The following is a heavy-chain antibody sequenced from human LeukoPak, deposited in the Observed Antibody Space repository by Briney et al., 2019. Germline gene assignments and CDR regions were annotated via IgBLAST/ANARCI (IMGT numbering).Heavy chain of an antibody. V-gene: IGHV4-61*02. CDR1: GGSISSGSYY. CDR2: IYTSGST. Sequence: SETLSLTCTVSGGSISSGSYYWSWIRQPAGKGLEWIGRIYTSGSTNYNPSLKSRVTISVDTSKNQFSLKLSSVTAADTAVYYCARGVHYYDSSGLNPWGQGTPVTVSS. J-gene: IGHJ5*02. CDR3: ARGVHYYDSSGLNP. D-gene: IGHD3-22*01.